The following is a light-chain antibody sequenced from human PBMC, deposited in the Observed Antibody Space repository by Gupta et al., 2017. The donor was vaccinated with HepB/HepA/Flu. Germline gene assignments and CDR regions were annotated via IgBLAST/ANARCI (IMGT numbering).Light chain of an antibody. Sequence: EFALPQSPPTLSLSPGERTPLSCRANQSVSSYLAWYHQKPGQAPRLLIYGASSRATGIPARFSGSGSGTDFTLTISTLEPEDFAVYYCQQRSNWSPTFGEGTKVEIK. CDR3: QQRSNWSPT. CDR2: GAS. CDR1: QSVSSY. J-gene: IGKJ4*02. V-gene: IGKV3-11*01.